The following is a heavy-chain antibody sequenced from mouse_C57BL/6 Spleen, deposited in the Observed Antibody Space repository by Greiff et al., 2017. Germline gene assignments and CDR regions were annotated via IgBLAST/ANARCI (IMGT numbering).Heavy chain of an antibody. V-gene: IGHV1-81*01. Sequence: QVQLQQSGAELARPGASVKLSCKASGYTFTSYGISWVKQRTGQGLEWIGEIYPRSGNTYYNEKFKGKATLTVDKSSSTAYMELRSLTSEDSAVYFCASRGTVVPLDYWGQGTTLTVSS. CDR2: IYPRSGNT. CDR1: GYTFTSYG. D-gene: IGHD1-1*01. CDR3: ASRGTVVPLDY. J-gene: IGHJ2*01.